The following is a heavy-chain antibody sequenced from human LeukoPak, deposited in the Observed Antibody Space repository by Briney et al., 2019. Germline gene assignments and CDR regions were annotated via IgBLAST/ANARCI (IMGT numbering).Heavy chain of an antibody. Sequence: SETLSLTCAVYGGSFSGYSWTWIRQPPGKGLEWIGEINHSGSTNYNPSLKSRVTISVDTSKNQFSLKLSSVTAADTAVYYCARARRWNAAVEGWWFDPWGQGTLVTVSS. J-gene: IGHJ5*02. CDR2: INHSGST. CDR1: GGSFSGYS. CDR3: ARARRWNAAVEGWWFDP. D-gene: IGHD1-1*01. V-gene: IGHV4-34*01.